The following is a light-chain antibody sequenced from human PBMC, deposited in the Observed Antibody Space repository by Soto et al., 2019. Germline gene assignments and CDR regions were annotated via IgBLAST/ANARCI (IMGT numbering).Light chain of an antibody. J-gene: IGLJ3*02. CDR1: NSNLGAGYD. Sequence: QSVLTQPPSVSGVPGQRVTISCTGNNSNLGAGYDVHWYQQLPGAAPKLVVFGNRNRPSGVPERFSGSKSGTSASLAITGLQAEDEADYYCQAYDYSLTAFVFGGVTKVTVL. V-gene: IGLV1-40*01. CDR2: GNR. CDR3: QAYDYSLTAFV.